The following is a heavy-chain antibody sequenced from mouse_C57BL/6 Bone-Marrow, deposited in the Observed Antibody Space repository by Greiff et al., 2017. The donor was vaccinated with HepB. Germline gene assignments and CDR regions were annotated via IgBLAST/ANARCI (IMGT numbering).Heavy chain of an antibody. CDR1: GFTFSSYA. CDR2: ISDGGSYT. V-gene: IGHV5-4*01. D-gene: IGHD4-1*01. Sequence: EVQLVESGGGLVKPGGSLKLSCAASGFTFSSYAMSWVRQTPEKRLEWVATISDGGSYTYYPDNVKGRFTISRDNAKNNLYLQMSHLKSEDTAMYYCARDPGTWGQGTTLTVSS. CDR3: ARDPGT. J-gene: IGHJ2*01.